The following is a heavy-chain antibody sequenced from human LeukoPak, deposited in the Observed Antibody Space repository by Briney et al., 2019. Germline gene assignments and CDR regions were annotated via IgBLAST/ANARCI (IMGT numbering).Heavy chain of an antibody. Sequence: ASLKASCKASGYTFTSYAMNWVRQSPGHRGEGLGWMNAGISNTKYTQKFQCRVTSTRDTSASTAYMELSSLRSEDTAVYSCAREGVGYYYGSGSHDDWYFDLWGRGTLVTVSS. D-gene: IGHD3-10*01. CDR3: AREGVGYYYGSGSHDDWYFDL. CDR1: GYTFTSYA. CDR2: MNAGISNT. J-gene: IGHJ2*01. V-gene: IGHV1-3*01.